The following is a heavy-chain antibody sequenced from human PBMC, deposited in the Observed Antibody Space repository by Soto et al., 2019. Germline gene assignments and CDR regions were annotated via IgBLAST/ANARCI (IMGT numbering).Heavy chain of an antibody. CDR1: GYTLTELS. J-gene: IGHJ4*02. D-gene: IGHD2-21*02. V-gene: IGHV1-24*01. CDR2: FDPEDGET. Sequence: GASVKVSCKVSGYTLTELSMHWVRQAPGKGLEWMGGFDPEDGETIYAQKFQGRVTMTEDTSTDTAYMELSSLRSEDTAVYYCANLDIAYCGGDGYRTFFAYGGKGTLVPVSS. CDR3: ANLDIAYCGGDGYRTFFAY.